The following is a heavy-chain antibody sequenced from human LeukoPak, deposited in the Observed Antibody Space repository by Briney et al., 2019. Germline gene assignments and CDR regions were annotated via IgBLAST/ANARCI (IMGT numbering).Heavy chain of an antibody. D-gene: IGHD3-3*01. J-gene: IGHJ5*02. CDR1: GFTVSSNY. Sequence: GSLRLSCAASGFTVSSNYMSWIRQPAGKGLEWIGRIYTSGSTNYNPSLKSRVTMSVDTSKNQFSLKLSSVTAADTAVYYCARDMEDAGIFGVAISNWFDPWGQGTLVTVSS. V-gene: IGHV4-4*07. CDR3: ARDMEDAGIFGVAISNWFDP. CDR2: IYTSGST.